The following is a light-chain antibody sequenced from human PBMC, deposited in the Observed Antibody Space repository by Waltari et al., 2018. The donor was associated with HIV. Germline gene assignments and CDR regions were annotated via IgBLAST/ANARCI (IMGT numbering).Light chain of an antibody. V-gene: IGLV1-47*01. CDR2: RNN. Sequence: QSVLTQSPSASGTPGQRVTISCSGSSSNIGSNYVYWYQQLPGTAPKLLLYRNNQRPSGVPDRFSGSRSGTSASLVISGLRSEDEAEYYCAAWDDSLNGFYVFGSGTRVTVL. CDR1: SSNIGSNY. J-gene: IGLJ1*01. CDR3: AAWDDSLNGFYV.